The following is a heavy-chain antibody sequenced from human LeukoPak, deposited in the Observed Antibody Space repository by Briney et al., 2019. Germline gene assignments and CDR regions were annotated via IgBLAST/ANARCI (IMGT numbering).Heavy chain of an antibody. D-gene: IGHD3-3*01. CDR1: GCTFTSYY. Sequence: ASVKVSCKASGCTFTSYYMHWVRQAPGQGLEWMGIINPSGGSTSYAQKFQGRVTMTRDTSTSTVYMELSSLRSEDTAVYYCTRGVLRFLEWSPMDVWGQGTTVTVSS. CDR2: INPSGGST. J-gene: IGHJ6*02. V-gene: IGHV1-46*01. CDR3: TRGVLRFLEWSPMDV.